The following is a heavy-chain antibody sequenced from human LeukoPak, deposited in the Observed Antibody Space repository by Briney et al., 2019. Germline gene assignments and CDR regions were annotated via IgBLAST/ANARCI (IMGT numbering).Heavy chain of an antibody. CDR1: GYTFTSYY. Sequence: ASVKVSCKASGYTFTSYYMHWVRQAPGQGLEWMGIINPSGGSTSYAQKFQGRVTMTRDTSTSTVYMELSSLTFDDTAVYFCTRGGDFYDLMSYAMDVWGQGTTVTVSS. V-gene: IGHV1-46*01. CDR3: TRGGDFYDLMSYAMDV. CDR2: INPSGGST. D-gene: IGHD5/OR15-5a*01. J-gene: IGHJ6*02.